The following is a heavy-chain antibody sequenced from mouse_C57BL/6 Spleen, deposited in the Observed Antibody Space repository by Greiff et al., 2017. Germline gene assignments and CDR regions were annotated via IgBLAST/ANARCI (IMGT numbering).Heavy chain of an antibody. Sequence: QVQLQQPGAELVRPGSSVKLSCKASGYTFTSYWMDWVKQRPGQGLEWIGNIYPSDSETPYNQKFKDKATLTVDKSSSTAYMQLSSLTSEDSAVYYCARGYYGSSYFAYWGQGTLVTVSA. J-gene: IGHJ3*01. CDR1: GYTFTSYW. D-gene: IGHD1-1*01. CDR2: IYPSDSET. V-gene: IGHV1-61*01. CDR3: ARGYYGSSYFAY.